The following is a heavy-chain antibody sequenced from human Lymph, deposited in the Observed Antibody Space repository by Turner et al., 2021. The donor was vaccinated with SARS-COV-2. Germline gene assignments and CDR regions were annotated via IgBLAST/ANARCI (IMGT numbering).Heavy chain of an antibody. CDR2: ISSCSSVK. V-gene: IGHV3-21*01. J-gene: IGHJ4*02. CDR3: ARDGTTLGWLPREYYFDY. CDR1: GFTFSTYT. Sequence: EVQLVESGGGLDKPGGSPRVSCAAPGFTFSTYTMNWVRQAQGKGMEWVSSISSCSSVKYNADSVKGRFTISRDSAKDTLSLQMHSLRAEDKALYYCARDGTTLGWLPREYYFDYWGQGTLVTVSA. D-gene: IGHD5-12*01.